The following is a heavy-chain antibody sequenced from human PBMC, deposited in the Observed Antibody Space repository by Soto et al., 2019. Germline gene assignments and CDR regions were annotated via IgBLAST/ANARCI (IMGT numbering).Heavy chain of an antibody. Sequence: APGQGLEWMGWTNPNSGDVNYAQKFQGRATMTRDMSISTAYMELSGLGSDDAALYYCARDVAGRFYFDYWGQRTLVTVSS. D-gene: IGHD2-15*01. J-gene: IGHJ4*02. CDR2: TNPNSGDV. V-gene: IGHV1-2*02. CDR3: ARDVAGRFYFDY.